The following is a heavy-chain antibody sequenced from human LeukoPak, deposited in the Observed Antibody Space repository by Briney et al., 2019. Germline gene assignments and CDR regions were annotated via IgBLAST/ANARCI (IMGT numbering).Heavy chain of an antibody. CDR3: ASPAYCGGDCYYYYGMDV. Sequence: GESLKISCKGSGYSFTSCWIGWVRQMPGEGLEWMGIIYPGDSDTRYSPSFQGQVTISADKSISTAYLQWSSLKASDTAMYYCASPAYCGGDCYYYYGMDVWGQGTTVTVSS. CDR1: GYSFTSCW. V-gene: IGHV5-51*01. CDR2: IYPGDSDT. J-gene: IGHJ6*02. D-gene: IGHD2-21*02.